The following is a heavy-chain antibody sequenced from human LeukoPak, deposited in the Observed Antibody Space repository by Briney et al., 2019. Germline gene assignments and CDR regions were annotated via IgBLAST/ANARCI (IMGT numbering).Heavy chain of an antibody. D-gene: IGHD4-17*01. CDR2: INHSGST. Sequence: PSETLSLTCAVYGGSFSGYYWSWIRQPPGKGLEWIGEINHSGSTNYNPSLKSRVTVSVDTSKNQFSLKLSSVTAADTAVYYCAKDSSYGDFGYWGQGTLVTVSS. CDR3: AKDSSYGDFGY. J-gene: IGHJ4*02. V-gene: IGHV4-34*01. CDR1: GGSFSGYY.